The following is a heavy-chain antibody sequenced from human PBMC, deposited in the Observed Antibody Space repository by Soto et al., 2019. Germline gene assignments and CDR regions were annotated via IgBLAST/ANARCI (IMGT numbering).Heavy chain of an antibody. CDR1: GFTFSSYG. CDR2: ISYDGSNK. CDR3: AKDGGGITMIVVVTTYYFDY. D-gene: IGHD3-22*01. V-gene: IGHV3-30*18. Sequence: GGSLRLSCAASGFTFSSYGMHWVRQAPGKGLEWVAVISYDGSNKYYADSVKGRFTISRDNSKNTLYLQMNSLRAEDTAVYYCAKDGGGITMIVVVTTYYFDYWGQGTLVTVSS. J-gene: IGHJ4*02.